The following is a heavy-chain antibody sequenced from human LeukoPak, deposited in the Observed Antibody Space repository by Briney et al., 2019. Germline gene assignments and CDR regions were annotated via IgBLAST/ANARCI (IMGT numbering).Heavy chain of an antibody. V-gene: IGHV1-18*01. CDR1: GYTFTSYG. Sequence: ASVKVSCKSSGYTFTSYGIIWVRQAPGQGLEWMGWISAYNGNTNYAQKLQGRVTMTTDTSTSTAYMELRSLRSDDTAVYYCARGKPGRDTAMPDYWGQGTLVTVSS. J-gene: IGHJ4*02. CDR2: ISAYNGNT. CDR3: ARGKPGRDTAMPDY. D-gene: IGHD5-18*01.